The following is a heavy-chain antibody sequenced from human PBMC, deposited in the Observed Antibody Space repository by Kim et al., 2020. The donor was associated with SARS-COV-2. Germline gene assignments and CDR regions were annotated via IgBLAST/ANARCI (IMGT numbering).Heavy chain of an antibody. V-gene: IGHV4-34*01. CDR2: INHSGST. J-gene: IGHJ6*03. Sequence: SETLSLTCAVYGGSFSGYYWSWIRQPPGKGLEWIGEINHSGSTNYNPSLTSRVTISVDTSKNHFSLMLSSVTAADTAVYYCARDHIVATIFNYYYYMDVWGKGTTVTVSS. CDR1: GGSFSGYY. D-gene: IGHD5-12*01. CDR3: ARDHIVATIFNYYYYMDV.